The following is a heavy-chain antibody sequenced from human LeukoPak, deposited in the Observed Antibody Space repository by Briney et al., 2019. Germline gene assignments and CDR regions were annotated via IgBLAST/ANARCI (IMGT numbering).Heavy chain of an antibody. CDR2: IYHSGST. V-gene: IGHV4-38-2*02. J-gene: IGHJ4*02. CDR3: ARDEYYFDY. Sequence: SETLSLTCTVSGYSISSGYYWGWIRQPPGKGLEWIGSIYHSGSTYYNPSLKSRVTMSVDTSKNQFSLKLSSVTAADTAVYYCARDEYYFDYWGQGTLVTVSS. CDR1: GYSISSGYY.